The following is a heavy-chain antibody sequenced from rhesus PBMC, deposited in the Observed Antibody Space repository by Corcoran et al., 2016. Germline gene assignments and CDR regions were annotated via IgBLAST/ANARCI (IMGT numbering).Heavy chain of an antibody. J-gene: IGHJ6*01. CDR1: GFTFSSYG. CDR2: MSNCGCST. D-gene: IGHD3-28*01. CDR3: AKDREWLLHRGGLDS. V-gene: IGHV3S5*01. Sequence: EVQLVESGGGLVQPGGSLRLSCAASGFTFSSYGMSWVRQAPGKGLEWVSYMSNCGCSTDYADSVKGRFTISRDNSKNTLSLQMNSLRAEDTAVYYCAKDREWLLHRGGLDSWGQGVVVTVSS.